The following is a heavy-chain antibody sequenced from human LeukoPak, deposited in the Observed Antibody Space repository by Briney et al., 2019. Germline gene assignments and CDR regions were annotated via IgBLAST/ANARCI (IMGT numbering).Heavy chain of an antibody. CDR1: GGSISSYY. CDR3: ARDPIAAAEYFYYGMDV. V-gene: IGHV4-4*07. D-gene: IGHD6-13*01. Sequence: SETLSLTCTVSGGSISSYYWSWIRQPAGKGREWIGRIYTSGSTNYNPSLKSRVTMSVDTSKNQFSLKLSSMTAADTAVYYCARDPIAAAEYFYYGMDVWGQGTTVTVSS. CDR2: IYTSGST. J-gene: IGHJ6*02.